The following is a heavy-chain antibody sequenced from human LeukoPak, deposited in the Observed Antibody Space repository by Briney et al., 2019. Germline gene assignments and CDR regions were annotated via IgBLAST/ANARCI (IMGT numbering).Heavy chain of an antibody. CDR3: ARHGDYLDGSGTYYAPFDN. CDR1: GGSISSHSYY. V-gene: IGHV4-39*01. Sequence: PSETLSFTCTVSGGSISSHSYYWGWIRQPPGKGLEWIGSMFYSGSTNYNPSLKRRVTISVDTSKNQFSLRLSSVTAADTAMYYCARHGDYLDGSGTYYAPFDNWGQGTLVTASS. D-gene: IGHD3-10*01. J-gene: IGHJ4*02. CDR2: MFYSGST.